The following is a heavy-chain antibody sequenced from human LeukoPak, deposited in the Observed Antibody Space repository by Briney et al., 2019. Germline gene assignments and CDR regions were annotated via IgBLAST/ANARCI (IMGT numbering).Heavy chain of an antibody. CDR1: GFTFSSYA. Sequence: GGSLRLSCADSGFTFSSYAMSWVRQAPGKGLEWVSAISGSGGSTYYADSVKGRFTISRDNSKNTLYLQMNSLRAEDTAVYYGAKDAVWGSSPGIVVVIRYFDYWGQGTLVTVSS. V-gene: IGHV3-23*01. CDR3: AKDAVWGSSPGIVVVIRYFDY. D-gene: IGHD3-22*01. CDR2: ISGSGGST. J-gene: IGHJ4*02.